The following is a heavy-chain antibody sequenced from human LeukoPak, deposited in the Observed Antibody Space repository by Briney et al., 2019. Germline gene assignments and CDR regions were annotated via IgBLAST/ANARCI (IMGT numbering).Heavy chain of an antibody. D-gene: IGHD1-26*01. Sequence: SETLSLTCTVSGGSISSGGYYWSWIRQPPGKGLEWIGYIYHSGSTYYNPSLKSRVTISVDRSKNQFSLKLSSVTAADTAVYYCARENKFGATGFDYWGQGTLVTVSS. J-gene: IGHJ4*02. CDR1: GGSISSGGYY. CDR3: ARENKFGATGFDY. V-gene: IGHV4-30-2*01. CDR2: IYHSGST.